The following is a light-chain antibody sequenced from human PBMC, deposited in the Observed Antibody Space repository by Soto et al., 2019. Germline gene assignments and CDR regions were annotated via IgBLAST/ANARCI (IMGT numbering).Light chain of an antibody. Sequence: QSALSQPPSASGTPGQRVTISCSGGSSNIGNNYVFWYQQLPGTAPKLLIYRNNQRPSGVPGRFSGSKSGTSASLAISGLRSEDEAEYYCASWDDSLNGYAVFGGGTQLTVL. J-gene: IGLJ7*01. V-gene: IGLV1-47*01. CDR3: ASWDDSLNGYAV. CDR1: SSNIGNNY. CDR2: RNN.